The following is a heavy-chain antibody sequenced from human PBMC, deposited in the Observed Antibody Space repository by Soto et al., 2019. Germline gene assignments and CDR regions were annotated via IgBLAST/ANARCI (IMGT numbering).Heavy chain of an antibody. CDR3: ARRLHRHCGGDCYTFDY. D-gene: IGHD2-21*02. J-gene: IGHJ4*02. Sequence: GGSLRLSCAASGFTFSSYGMHWVRQAPSKGLEWVAVIWYDGSNKYYADSVKGRFTISRDNSKNTLYLQMNSLRAEDTAVYYCARRLHRHCGGDCYTFDYWGQGTLVTVSS. CDR1: GFTFSSYG. V-gene: IGHV3-33*01. CDR2: IWYDGSNK.